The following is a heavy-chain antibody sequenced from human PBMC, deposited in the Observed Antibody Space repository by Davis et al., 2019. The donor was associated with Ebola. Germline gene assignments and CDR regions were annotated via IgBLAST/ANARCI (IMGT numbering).Heavy chain of an antibody. Sequence: GSLRLSCAASGFNVSYNYMSWVRQPPGRGLEWVSIIYAGGNTYYADSVRGRFIISRHNSKNMVYLQMNSLRVEDTAVYYCASIAVAGDFDPWGQGTRVTVSS. D-gene: IGHD6-19*01. V-gene: IGHV3-53*04. J-gene: IGHJ5*02. CDR3: ASIAVAGDFDP. CDR2: IYAGGNT. CDR1: GFNVSYNY.